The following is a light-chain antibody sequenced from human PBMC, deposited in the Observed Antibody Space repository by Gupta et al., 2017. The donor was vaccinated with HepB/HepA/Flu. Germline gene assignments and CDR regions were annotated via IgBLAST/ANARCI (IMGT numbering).Light chain of an antibody. CDR2: DVY. J-gene: IGLJ2*01. CDR3: NSFTSSSTLV. V-gene: IGLV2-14*03. CDR1: SSDVGLYDF. Sequence: QSALTQPASVSGSPGQSITISCTGTSSDVGLYDFVSWYQQHPGRAPKLIIYDVYNRPSGVSDRFSGSKSGNTASLTISGLRAEDEADYYCNSFTSSSTLVFGGGTKVTVL.